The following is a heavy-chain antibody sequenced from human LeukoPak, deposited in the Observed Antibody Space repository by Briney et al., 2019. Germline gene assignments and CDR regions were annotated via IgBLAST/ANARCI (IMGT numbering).Heavy chain of an antibody. CDR1: GFTFSSYS. Sequence: PGGSLRLSCAASGFTFSSYSMNWVRQAPGKGLEWVSSISSSSSYIYYADSVKGRFTISRDNAKNSLYLQMNSLRAEDTAVYYCARGADSSGRFDYWGQGTLVTVSS. CDR2: ISSSSSYI. CDR3: ARGADSSGRFDY. J-gene: IGHJ4*02. V-gene: IGHV3-21*01. D-gene: IGHD3-22*01.